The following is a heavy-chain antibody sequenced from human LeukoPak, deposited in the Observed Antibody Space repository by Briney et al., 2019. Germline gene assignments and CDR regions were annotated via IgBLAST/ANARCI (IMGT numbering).Heavy chain of an antibody. V-gene: IGHV3-23*01. CDR1: GFTFDDYG. J-gene: IGHJ4*02. Sequence: GGSLRLSCAASGFTFDDYGMSWVRQAPGKGLEWVSAISGSGGSTYYADSVKGRFTISRDNSKNTLYLQMNSLRAEDTAVYYCAKDQYYDSRGLLNFDYWGQGTLVTVSS. CDR3: AKDQYYDSRGLLNFDY. D-gene: IGHD3-22*01. CDR2: ISGSGGST.